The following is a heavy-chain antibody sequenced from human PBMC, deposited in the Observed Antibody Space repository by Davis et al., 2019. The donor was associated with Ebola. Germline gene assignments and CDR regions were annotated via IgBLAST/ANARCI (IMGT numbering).Heavy chain of an antibody. J-gene: IGHJ4*02. D-gene: IGHD2-15*01. CDR1: GYTFTSYG. CDR3: ARADCSGGSCQYYFDY. Sequence: ASVKVSCKASGYTFTSYGISWVRQAPGQGLEWMGWISAYNGNTNYAQKLQGRVTITADKSTSTAYMELSSLRSEDTAVYYCARADCSGGSCQYYFDYWGQGTLVTVSS. V-gene: IGHV1-18*01. CDR2: ISAYNGNT.